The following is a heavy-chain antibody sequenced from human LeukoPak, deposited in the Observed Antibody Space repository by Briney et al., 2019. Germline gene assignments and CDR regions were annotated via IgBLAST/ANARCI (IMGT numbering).Heavy chain of an antibody. D-gene: IGHD2/OR15-2a*01. CDR1: GGTFSSYA. CDR3: ARARSFDFEYCVLDFSAEEVCDAFDI. Sequence: SVKVSXKASGGTFSSYAISWVRQAPGQGLGWMGGIIPIFGTANYAQKFQGRVTITADESTSAAYMELSSLRSEDTAVYYCARARSFDFEYCVLDFSAEEVCDAFDIWGQGTMVTVSS. V-gene: IGHV1-69*01. CDR2: IIPIFGTA. J-gene: IGHJ3*02.